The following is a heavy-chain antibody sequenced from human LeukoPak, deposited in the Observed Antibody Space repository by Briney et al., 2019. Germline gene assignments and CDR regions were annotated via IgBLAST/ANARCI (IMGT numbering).Heavy chain of an antibody. CDR2: INDDGSAT. J-gene: IGHJ4*02. V-gene: IGHV3-74*01. CDR3: AREILAPGKTHDY. CDR1: GFTFSNYW. Sequence: TGGYLRLSCAASGFTFSNYWMHWVHQVPGKGLLWVSRINDDGSATFYADSVKGRFTISRDNAKNTLFLQINSLRAEDTAVYYCAREILAPGKTHDYWGQGTLVTVSS.